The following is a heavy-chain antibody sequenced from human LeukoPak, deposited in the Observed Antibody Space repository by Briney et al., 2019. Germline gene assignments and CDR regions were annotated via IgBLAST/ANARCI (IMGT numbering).Heavy chain of an antibody. V-gene: IGHV1-24*01. Sequence: ASVEVSCKVSGYTLTELSMHWVRQAPGKGLEWMGGFDPEDGETIYAQKFQGRVTMTEDTSTDTAYMELSSLRSEDTAVYYCATEGGGSGSFDYWGQGTLVTVSS. CDR2: FDPEDGET. CDR1: GYTLTELS. CDR3: ATEGGGSGSFDY. J-gene: IGHJ4*02. D-gene: IGHD3-10*01.